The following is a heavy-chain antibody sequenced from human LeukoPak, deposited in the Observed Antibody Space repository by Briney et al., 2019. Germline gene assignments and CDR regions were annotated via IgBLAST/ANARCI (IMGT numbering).Heavy chain of an antibody. CDR3: ANPGDIVATIGAFDI. CDR1: GFTFSSYW. Sequence: QAGGSLRLSCAASGFTFSSYWMSWVRQAPGKGLEWVAFIRYDGSNKYYADSVKGRFTISRDNSKNTLYLQMNSLRAEDTAVYYCANPGDIVATIGAFDIWGQGTMVTVSS. V-gene: IGHV3-30*02. J-gene: IGHJ3*02. D-gene: IGHD5-12*01. CDR2: IRYDGSNK.